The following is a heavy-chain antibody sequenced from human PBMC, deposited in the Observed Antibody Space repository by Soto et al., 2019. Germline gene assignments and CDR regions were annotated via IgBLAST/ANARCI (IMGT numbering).Heavy chain of an antibody. V-gene: IGHV2-5*02. CDR3: ARLTRGVYDSGRLWEEFDY. Sequence: QITVKESGLPLVKPTQTLTLTCTFSGFSLSSNGMGVGWIRQSPGKALEWLALVYWDDDKRYSPSMRSRLTITQDTAKDRVDLTMTNMDPVDTATYYCARLTRGVYDSGRLWEEFDYWGQGTLVTVSS. CDR1: GFSLSSNGMG. D-gene: IGHD5-12*01. J-gene: IGHJ4*02. CDR2: VYWDDDK.